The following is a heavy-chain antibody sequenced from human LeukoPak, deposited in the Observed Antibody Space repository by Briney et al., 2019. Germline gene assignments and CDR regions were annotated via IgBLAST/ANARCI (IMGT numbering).Heavy chain of an antibody. V-gene: IGHV5-51*01. CDR1: GYGFTSYW. Sequence: GESLQISCKGSGYGFTSYWIGWVRQMPGKGLEWMGIIYPGDSDTRYSPSFQGQVTISADKSISTAYLQWSSLKASDTAMYYCARPNTYSSSWYSLNYWGQGTLVTVSS. CDR3: ARPNTYSSSWYSLNY. J-gene: IGHJ4*02. D-gene: IGHD6-13*01. CDR2: IYPGDSDT.